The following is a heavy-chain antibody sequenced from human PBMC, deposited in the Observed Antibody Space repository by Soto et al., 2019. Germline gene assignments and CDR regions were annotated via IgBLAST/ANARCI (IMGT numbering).Heavy chain of an antibody. D-gene: IGHD3-10*01. V-gene: IGHV3-15*01. Sequence: GGSLRLSCAASGFTFSNAWMSWVRQAPGKGLEWVGRIKSKTDGGTTDYAAPVKGRFTISRDDSKNTLYLQMNSLKTEDTAVFCWAARGGGAFDIWGQGTMVTVSS. CDR3: AARGGGAFDI. J-gene: IGHJ3*02. CDR2: IKSKTDGGTT. CDR1: GFTFSNAW.